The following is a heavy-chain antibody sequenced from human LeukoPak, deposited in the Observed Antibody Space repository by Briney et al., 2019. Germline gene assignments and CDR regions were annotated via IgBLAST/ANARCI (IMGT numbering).Heavy chain of an antibody. V-gene: IGHV1-18*01. Sequence: ASVKVSCKASGYTFTSYGISWVRQAPGQGLEWMGWISAYNGNTNYAQKVQGRVTMTTDTSTSTAYMELRGLRSDDTAVYYCAREETHHVYYGMDVWGQGTMVTVSS. CDR2: ISAYNGNT. D-gene: IGHD1-14*01. CDR1: GYTFTSYG. CDR3: AREETHHVYYGMDV. J-gene: IGHJ6*02.